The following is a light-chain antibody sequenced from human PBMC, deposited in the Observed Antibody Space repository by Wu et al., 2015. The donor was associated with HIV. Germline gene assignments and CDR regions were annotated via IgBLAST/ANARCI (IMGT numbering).Light chain of an antibody. J-gene: IGKJ2*01. CDR1: QSVNNN. CDR2: GAS. Sequence: IVMTQSPAKLSVSPGERATLSCRASQSVNNNLAWYQQKPGQAPSLLIYGASTRATGIPARFSGSGSGTEFTLTISSMQSEDFAIYFCQHYNNWPPYTFGQGTKLEIK. CDR3: QHYNNWPPYT. V-gene: IGKV3-15*01.